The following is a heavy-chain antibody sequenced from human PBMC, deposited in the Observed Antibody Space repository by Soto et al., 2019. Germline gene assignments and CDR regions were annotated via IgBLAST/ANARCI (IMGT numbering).Heavy chain of an antibody. CDR3: ACGYSYGYSLYYYGMDV. J-gene: IGHJ6*02. CDR1: GYTFTGYY. V-gene: IGHV1-2*02. D-gene: IGHD5-18*01. CDR2: INPNSGGT. Sequence: ASVKVSCKASGYTFTGYYMHWVRQAPGQGLEWMGWINPNSGGTNYAQKFQGRVTMTRDTSISTAYMELSRLRSDDTAVYYCACGYSYGYSLYYYGMDVWAKGPRSPSP.